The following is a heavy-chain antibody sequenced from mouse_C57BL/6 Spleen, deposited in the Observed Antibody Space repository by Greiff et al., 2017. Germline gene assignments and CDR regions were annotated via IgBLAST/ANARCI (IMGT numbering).Heavy chain of an antibody. CDR2: SRNKANDYTT. CDR3: ARDGYGNSYFDY. CDR1: GFTFSDFY. V-gene: IGHV7-1*01. J-gene: IGHJ2*01. D-gene: IGHD1-1*01. Sequence: EVMLVESGGGLVQSGRSLRLSCATSGFTFSDFYMEWVRQAPGKGLEWIAASRNKANDYTTEYSAPVKGRFIVSRDTSQSILYLQMNALRAEDTAIYYCARDGYGNSYFDYWGQGTTLTGSS.